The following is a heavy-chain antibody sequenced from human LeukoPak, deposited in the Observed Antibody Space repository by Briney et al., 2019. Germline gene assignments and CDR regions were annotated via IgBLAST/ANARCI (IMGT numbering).Heavy chain of an antibody. CDR2: IYYSGST. V-gene: IGHV4-59*01. D-gene: IGHD4-23*01. CDR3: ARDYGGNSDYFDY. Sequence: SETLSLTCTVSGGSIRSYYWSWIRQPPGKGLEWIGYIYYSGSTNYNPSLKSRVTISVDTSKNQFSLKLNSVTAADTAVYYCARDYGGNSDYFDYWGQGTLVTVSS. J-gene: IGHJ4*02. CDR1: GGSIRSYY.